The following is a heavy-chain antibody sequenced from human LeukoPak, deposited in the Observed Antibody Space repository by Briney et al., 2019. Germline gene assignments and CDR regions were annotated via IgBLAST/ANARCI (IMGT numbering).Heavy chain of an antibody. CDR3: ARDRPPYRNRPDY. CDR1: GFTFSSYW. V-gene: IGHV3-7*01. D-gene: IGHD4-11*01. CDR2: IKQDGSEK. J-gene: IGHJ4*02. Sequence: GGSLRLSCAASGFTFSSYWMSWVRQAPGKGLEWVANIKQDGSEKYYVDSVKGRFTISRDNAKNSLYLQMNSLRAEDTAVYYCARDRPPYRNRPDYWGQGTLVTVSP.